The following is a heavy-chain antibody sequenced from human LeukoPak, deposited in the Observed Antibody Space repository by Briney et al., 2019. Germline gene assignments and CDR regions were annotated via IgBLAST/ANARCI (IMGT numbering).Heavy chain of an antibody. J-gene: IGHJ4*02. CDR3: ARDLRYYDSSGYSPFDY. D-gene: IGHD3-22*01. Sequence: GGSLRLSCAASGFTFSSYAMHWVRQAPGKGLEWGAVISYDGSNKYYADYVKGRFTISRDNSKNTLYLQMNSLRAEDTAVYYCARDLRYYDSSGYSPFDYWGQGTLVTVSS. V-gene: IGHV3-30-3*01. CDR1: GFTFSSYA. CDR2: ISYDGSNK.